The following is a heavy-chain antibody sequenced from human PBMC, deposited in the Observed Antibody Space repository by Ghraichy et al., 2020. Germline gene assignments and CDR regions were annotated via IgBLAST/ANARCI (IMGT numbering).Heavy chain of an antibody. V-gene: IGHV3-48*02. CDR1: GFTFSSYS. D-gene: IGHD4-11*01. J-gene: IGHJ6*02. CDR2: ISSSSSTI. CDR3: ARDLSLTTVTLSRYYYGMDV. Sequence: GGSLRLSCAASGFTFSSYSMNWVRQAPGKGLEWVSYISSSSSTIYYADSVKGRFTISRDNAKNSLYLQMNSPRDEDTAVYYCARDLSLTTVTLSRYYYGMDVWGQGTTVTVSS.